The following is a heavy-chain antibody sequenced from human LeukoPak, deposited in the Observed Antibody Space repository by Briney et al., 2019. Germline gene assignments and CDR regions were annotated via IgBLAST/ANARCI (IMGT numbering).Heavy chain of an antibody. CDR2: IFYSGST. CDR3: ARVFSYPLRAPFDP. Sequence: PSETLSLTCAAYGGSFSGYYWSWIRQPPGKGLEWIGYIFYSGSTNYNPSLKSRVTISVDTSKNQFSLKLSSVTAADTAVYYCARVFSYPLRAPFDPWGQGTLVTVSS. D-gene: IGHD3-3*01. CDR1: GGSFSGYY. J-gene: IGHJ5*02. V-gene: IGHV4-59*01.